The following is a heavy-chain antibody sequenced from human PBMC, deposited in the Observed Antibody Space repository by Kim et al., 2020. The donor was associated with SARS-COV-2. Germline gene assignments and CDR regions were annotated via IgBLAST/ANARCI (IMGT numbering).Heavy chain of an antibody. D-gene: IGHD3-22*01. J-gene: IGHJ4*02. CDR3: AKDKDSSGYLDY. Sequence: YYADTVKDRFTRARDNSKNTLYLQMNSLRAEDTAVYYWAKDKDSSGYLDYWGQGTLVTVSS. V-gene: IGHV3-30*02.